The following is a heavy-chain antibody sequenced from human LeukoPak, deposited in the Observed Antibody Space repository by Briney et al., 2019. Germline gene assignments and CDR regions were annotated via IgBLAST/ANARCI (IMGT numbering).Heavy chain of an antibody. V-gene: IGHV3-48*01. J-gene: IGHJ4*02. CDR2: ISSSSSSI. D-gene: IGHD3-3*01. CDR3: ATPIFGVVT. CDR1: GFTFSSYS. Sequence: AGGSLRPSCAASGFTFSSYSMNWVRQAPGKGLEWVSYISSSSSSIYYADSVKGRFTISRDNAKNSLYPQMNSLRAEDTAVYYCATPIFGVVTWGQGTLVTVSS.